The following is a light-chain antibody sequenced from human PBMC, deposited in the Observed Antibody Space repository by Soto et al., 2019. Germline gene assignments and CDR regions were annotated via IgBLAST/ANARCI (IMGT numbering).Light chain of an antibody. V-gene: IGKV1-39*01. CDR2: VAV. Sequence: DIQMTQSPSSLSASVGDRVTITCRASQSISSYLNWYQQKPGKAPKLLSYVAVSLQSGVPSRFSGSGSGTDFTLTIISLQPEDFATYYCQQSYSTPYTFGQGTKLEIK. CDR1: QSISSY. J-gene: IGKJ2*01. CDR3: QQSYSTPYT.